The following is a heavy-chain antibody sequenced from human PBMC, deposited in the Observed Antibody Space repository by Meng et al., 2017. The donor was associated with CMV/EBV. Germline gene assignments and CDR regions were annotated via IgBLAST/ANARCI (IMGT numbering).Heavy chain of an antibody. CDR2: VYYNGRT. Sequence: SETLSLTCTAPGGPINTYYWNWIRQPPGKGLEWIGYVYYNGRTNYNPSLQSRVTISLYTSKNHFSLSLTSVTAGDTAVYYCARNDYTGPGYYAMDVWGQGTTVTVSS. D-gene: IGHD4-11*01. J-gene: IGHJ6*02. V-gene: IGHV4-59*01. CDR1: GGPINTYY. CDR3: ARNDYTGPGYYAMDV.